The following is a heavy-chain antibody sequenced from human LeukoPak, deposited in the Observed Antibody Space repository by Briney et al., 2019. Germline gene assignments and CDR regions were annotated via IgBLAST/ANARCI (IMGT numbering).Heavy chain of an antibody. Sequence: GGSLRLSCVASGFTFSSYAMSWVRQAPGKGLEWVSGISPSGDITYYADSVMGRFSISRDNPKSTVSLQISSLRAEDTALYYCVRDLHWGGFDVWGQGTMVTVSS. V-gene: IGHV3-23*01. CDR1: GFTFSSYA. D-gene: IGHD7-27*01. J-gene: IGHJ3*01. CDR2: ISPSGDIT. CDR3: VRDLHWGGFDV.